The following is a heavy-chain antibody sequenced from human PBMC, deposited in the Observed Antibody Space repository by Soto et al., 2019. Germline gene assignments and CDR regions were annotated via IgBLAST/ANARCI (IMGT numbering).Heavy chain of an antibody. J-gene: IGHJ4*02. D-gene: IGHD1-26*01. CDR2: IYYSGST. V-gene: IGHV4-59*01. CDR3: ARDSGDY. Sequence: PSQTLSLTCTVSGGSISSYYWSWIRQPPGKGLEWIGYIYYSGSTNYHPSLKSRVTISVDTSKNQFSLKLSSVTAADTAVYYCARDSGDYWGQGTLVTVSS. CDR1: GGSISSYY.